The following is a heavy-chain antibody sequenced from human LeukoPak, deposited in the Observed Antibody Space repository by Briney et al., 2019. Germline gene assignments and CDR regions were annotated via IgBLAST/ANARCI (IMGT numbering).Heavy chain of an antibody. CDR3: AKGGVVPAANWFDP. V-gene: IGHV3-9*01. CDR1: GFTFDDYA. Sequence: GGSLRLSCAASGFTFDDYAMHWVRQAPGKGLEWVSGISWNSGSIGYADSVKGRFTISRDNAKNSLYLQMNSLRAEDTALYYCAKGGVVPAANWFDPWGQGTLVTVSS. J-gene: IGHJ5*02. D-gene: IGHD2-2*01. CDR2: ISWNSGSI.